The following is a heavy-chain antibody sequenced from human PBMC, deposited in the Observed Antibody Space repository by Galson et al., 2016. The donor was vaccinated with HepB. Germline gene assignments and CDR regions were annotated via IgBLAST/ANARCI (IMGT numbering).Heavy chain of an antibody. J-gene: IGHJ4*02. Sequence: SLRLSCAASAFTFSSYGMHWVRQAPGKGLEWVALIWQDGNNKYYADSVKGRFTISRDNSKNTLYLQMNSLRAEDTAVYYCARKHVYDWGLDYWGQGTLVTVSS. CDR3: ARKHVYDWGLDY. CDR2: IWQDGNNK. V-gene: IGHV3-33*01. D-gene: IGHD3-9*01. CDR1: AFTFSSYG.